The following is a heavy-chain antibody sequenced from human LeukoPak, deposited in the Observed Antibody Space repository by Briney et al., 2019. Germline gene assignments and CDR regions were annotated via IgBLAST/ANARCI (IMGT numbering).Heavy chain of an antibody. CDR3: ARDFLYGSGSYYHRNDY. D-gene: IGHD3-10*01. CDR2: ISACNGNT. CDR1: GYTFTSYG. V-gene: IGHV1-18*01. Sequence: GASVKVSCKASGYTFTSYGISWVRQAPGQGLEWMGWISACNGNTNYAQKLQGRVAMTTDTSTSTAYMELRSLRSDDTAVYYCARDFLYGSGSYYHRNDYWGQGTLVTVSS. J-gene: IGHJ4*02.